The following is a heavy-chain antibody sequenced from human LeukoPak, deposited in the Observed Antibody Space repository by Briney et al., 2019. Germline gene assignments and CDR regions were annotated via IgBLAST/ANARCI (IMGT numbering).Heavy chain of an antibody. CDR3: ARGEHQYSSSSFYFDY. V-gene: IGHV3-7*01. D-gene: IGHD6-6*01. Sequence: GGSLRLSCAASGFTFSSYWMSWVRQAPGKGLEWVANIKHDGSEKYYVDSVKGRFTISRDNAKNSLYLQMNSLRAEDTAVYYCARGEHQYSSSSFYFDYWGQGTLVTVSS. CDR2: IKHDGSEK. CDR1: GFTFSSYW. J-gene: IGHJ4*02.